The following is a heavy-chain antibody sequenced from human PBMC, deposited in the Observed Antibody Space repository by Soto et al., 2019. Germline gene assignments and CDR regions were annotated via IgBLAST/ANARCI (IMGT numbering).Heavy chain of an antibody. CDR3: ARGFCGGSCYSV. CDR2: IKQDGGEI. V-gene: IGHV3-7*01. CDR1: GFSFSTYW. Sequence: GSLRLSCAASGFSFSTYWMTWVRQAPGKGLEWVANIKQDGGEIYYVDSVKGRFTISRDNAKNSLYLQMNSLRAEDTAVYYCARGFCGGSCYSVWGPGTLVTVSS. D-gene: IGHD2-15*01. J-gene: IGHJ4*02.